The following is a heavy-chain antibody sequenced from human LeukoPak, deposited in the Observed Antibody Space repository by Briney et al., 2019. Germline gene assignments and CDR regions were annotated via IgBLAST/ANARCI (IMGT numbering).Heavy chain of an antibody. CDR2: INPNSGGT. D-gene: IGHD3-10*01. CDR1: GYTFTGYY. CDR3: ARPGDYGSGGYGFDY. Sequence: ASVKVSCKASGYTFTGYYMHWVRQAPGQGLEWMGWINPNSGGTNYAQKFQGRVTMTRDTSISTAYMELSRLRSDDTAVYYCARPGDYGSGGYGFDYWGQGTLVTVSS. V-gene: IGHV1-2*02. J-gene: IGHJ4*02.